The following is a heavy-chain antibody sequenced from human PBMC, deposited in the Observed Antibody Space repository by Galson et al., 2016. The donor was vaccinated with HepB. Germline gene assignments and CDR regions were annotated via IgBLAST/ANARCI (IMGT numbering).Heavy chain of an antibody. CDR1: GFTVSSNY. Sequence: SLRLSCAASGFTVSSNYMSWVRQAPGKGLEWVSVIYSGCGTYYADSVKGRFTISRDNSKNTLYLQMNSLRAEDTAVYYCARDLPLLGWGQGTLVTVSS. J-gene: IGHJ4*02. D-gene: IGHD2-15*01. V-gene: IGHV3-53*01. CDR3: ARDLPLLG. CDR2: IYSGCGT.